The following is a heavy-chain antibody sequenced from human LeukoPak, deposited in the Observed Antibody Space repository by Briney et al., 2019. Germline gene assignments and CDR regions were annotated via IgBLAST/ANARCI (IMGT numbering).Heavy chain of an antibody. V-gene: IGHV3-74*01. D-gene: IGHD6-13*01. Sequence: GESLRLSCAASGFTLSTYWMHWVRQGPGKGLVWVSCINGDGSRTTYADSVKGRFTISRDNAKNTLYLQMNTLRVEDTAVYYCARGSWSAADTNIDYWGQGTLVTVSS. CDR3: ARGSWSAADTNIDY. CDR2: INGDGSRT. CDR1: GFTLSTYW. J-gene: IGHJ4*02.